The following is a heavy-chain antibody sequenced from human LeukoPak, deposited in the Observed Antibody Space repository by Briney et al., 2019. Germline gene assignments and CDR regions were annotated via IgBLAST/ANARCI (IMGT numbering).Heavy chain of an antibody. V-gene: IGHV3-33*01. Sequence: PGTSLRLSCAASGLTFRNYGMNWVRQAPGKGLEWVTLIWYDGSRDYYVDFVKGRFTVSRDNSRNTLYLQMRNLRAEGTAVYYCATVRGSDWYMDYWGQGTLVTVSS. CDR2: IWYDGSRD. CDR3: ATVRGSDWYMDY. CDR1: GLTFRNYG. D-gene: IGHD6-19*01. J-gene: IGHJ4*02.